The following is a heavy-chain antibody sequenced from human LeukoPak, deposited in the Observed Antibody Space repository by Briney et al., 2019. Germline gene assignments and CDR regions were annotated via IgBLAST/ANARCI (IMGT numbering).Heavy chain of an antibody. V-gene: IGHV3-66*02. Sequence: GGSLRLSCAASGFTVSNNYMSSVRQAPGKGMEWVSVIYSGGSTYSEDSVKGRFTISRNNSKNTLYLQMNSLRAEDTAGYYCAREKSNYVDYWGQGTLVTVSS. CDR3: AREKSNYVDY. D-gene: IGHD6-6*01. J-gene: IGHJ4*02. CDR2: IYSGGST. CDR1: GFTVSNNY.